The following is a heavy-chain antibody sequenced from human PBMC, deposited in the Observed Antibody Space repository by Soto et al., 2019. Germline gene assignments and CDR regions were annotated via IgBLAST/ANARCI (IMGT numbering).Heavy chain of an antibody. CDR3: ARVAWAKYYFDF. CDR2: IIPIPDIA. D-gene: IGHD1-26*01. Sequence: QVQLVQSGAEVKKPGSSVKVSCKASGDSFSRYSISWVRQAPGQGLEWMGRIIPIPDIAEYAQKFQGRVTITVDKSTSTAYMELSGLRSEDTAVYYCARVAWAKYYFDFWGQGTPFTVSS. J-gene: IGHJ4*02. V-gene: IGHV1-69*02. CDR1: GDSFSRYS.